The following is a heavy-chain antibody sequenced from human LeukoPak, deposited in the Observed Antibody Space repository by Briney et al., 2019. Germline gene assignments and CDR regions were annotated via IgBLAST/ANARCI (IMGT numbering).Heavy chain of an antibody. CDR3: ARDSGGGGNWFDP. CDR2: INPNCGGT. CDR1: GYTFTGYY. Sequence: ASVKVSCKASGYTFTGYYMHWVRQAPGQGLEWMGWINPNCGGTNYAQKFQGWVTMTRDTSISTAYMELSRLRSDDTAVYYCARDSGGGGNWFDPWGQGTLVTVSS. D-gene: IGHD2-15*01. J-gene: IGHJ5*02. V-gene: IGHV1-2*04.